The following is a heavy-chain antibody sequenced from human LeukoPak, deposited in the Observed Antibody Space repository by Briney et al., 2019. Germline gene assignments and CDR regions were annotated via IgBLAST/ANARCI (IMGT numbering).Heavy chain of an antibody. V-gene: IGHV4-28*05. CDR3: AKTRSGTYYGDSFDI. CDR2: IYYSGRV. J-gene: IGHJ3*02. CDR1: GDSITRSDW. Sequence: SDTLSLTCAVSGDSITRSDWWAWIRQPPGKGLEWLGNIYYSGRVYHNPSLQTRVTMSVDSSKNQFSLRLGSVTAVDTGVYFCAKTRSGTYYGDSFDIWGQGILVTVSS. D-gene: IGHD1-26*01.